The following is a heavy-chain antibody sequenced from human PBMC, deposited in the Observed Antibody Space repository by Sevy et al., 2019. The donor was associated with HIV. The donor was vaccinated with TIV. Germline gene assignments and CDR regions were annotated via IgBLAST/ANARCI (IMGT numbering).Heavy chain of an antibody. V-gene: IGHV1-18*01. D-gene: IGHD3-10*01. CDR2: ISAYNGNT. J-gene: IGHJ5*02. Sequence: ASVKVSCKASGYTFTSYGISWVRQAPGQGLEWMGWISAYNGNTNYAQKLQGRVTMTTDTSMSTAYMELRSLRSDDTAVYYCVRVGAYLSGGYYGSGSYYSSHNWFDPWGQGTLVTVSS. CDR3: VRVGAYLSGGYYGSGSYYSSHNWFDP. CDR1: GYTFTSYG.